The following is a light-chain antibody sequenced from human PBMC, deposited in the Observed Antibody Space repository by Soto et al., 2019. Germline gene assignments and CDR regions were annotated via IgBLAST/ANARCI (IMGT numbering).Light chain of an antibody. Sequence: DIQMTPSSSTPPATVGDKVTIPFRASQSISSWLAWYQQKPGKAPKLLIYDASSLESGVPSRFSGSGSGTEFTLTISSLQPDDFATYYCQQYSSLGTFGQGTKVDIK. V-gene: IGKV1-5*01. J-gene: IGKJ1*01. CDR1: QSISSW. CDR3: QQYSSLGT. CDR2: DAS.